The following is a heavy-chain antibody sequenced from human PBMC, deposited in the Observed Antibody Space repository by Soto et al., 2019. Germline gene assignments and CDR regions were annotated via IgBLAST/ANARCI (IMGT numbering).Heavy chain of an antibody. CDR1: GFVFSXYA. D-gene: IGHD3-10*01. V-gene: IGHV3-23*01. CDR2: IYAAGGSK. Sequence: EVQLLESGGGLVQPGGSLRLSCAASGFVFSXYAMFWFRQAPGRGLEWVSTIYAAGGSKYYAGSVKGRFTVSRDNSRXXXXLQMDSLRVEDTAIYFCAKDLIRGDGYEDPDYWGQGTLVTVSS. CDR3: AKDLIRGDGYEDPDY. J-gene: IGHJ4*02.